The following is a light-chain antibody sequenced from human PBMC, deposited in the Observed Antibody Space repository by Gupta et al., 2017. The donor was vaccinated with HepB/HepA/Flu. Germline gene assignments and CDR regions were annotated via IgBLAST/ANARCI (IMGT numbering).Light chain of an antibody. CDR2: AAS. J-gene: IGKJ4*01. Sequence: ASVGDRVTITCRASQSISSYLNWYQQKPGKAPKLLIYAASSLQSGVPSRFSGSGSGTDFTLTISSLQPEDFATYYCQQSYSTSPRFGGGTKVEIK. V-gene: IGKV1-39*01. CDR3: QQSYSTSPR. CDR1: QSISSY.